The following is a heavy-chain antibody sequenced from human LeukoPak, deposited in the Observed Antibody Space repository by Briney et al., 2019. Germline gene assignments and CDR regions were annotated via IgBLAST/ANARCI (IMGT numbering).Heavy chain of an antibody. J-gene: IGHJ3*02. Sequence: GSSVKVSCKASGGTFSSYAISWVRQAPGQGLEWMGGIIPIFGTANYAQKFQGRVTITADESTSTAYMELSSLRSEDTAVYYCARDCPTVTTWCDAFDIWGQGAVVTVSS. D-gene: IGHD4-17*01. CDR1: GGTFSSYA. CDR3: ARDCPTVTTWCDAFDI. V-gene: IGHV1-69*01. CDR2: IIPIFGTA.